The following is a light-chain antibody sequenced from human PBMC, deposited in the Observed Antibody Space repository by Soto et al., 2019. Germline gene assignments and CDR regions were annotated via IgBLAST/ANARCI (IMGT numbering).Light chain of an antibody. Sequence: QSVLTQPPSVSGAPGQRVSISCTGSSSNIGAGYDVHWYQQLPGTAPKLLIYANTNRPSGVPDRFSGSKSGTSASLAITGLQAEDEADFSCQSYGSSLSGVIFGGGTKLTVL. CDR2: ANT. J-gene: IGLJ2*01. CDR3: QSYGSSLSGVI. CDR1: SSNIGAGYD. V-gene: IGLV1-40*01.